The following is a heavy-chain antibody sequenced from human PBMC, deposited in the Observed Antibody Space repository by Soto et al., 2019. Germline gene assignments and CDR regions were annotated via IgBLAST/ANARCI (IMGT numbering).Heavy chain of an antibody. CDR2: IYYSGST. CDR3: ARVHDSSYDFDY. J-gene: IGHJ4*02. D-gene: IGHD5-18*01. Sequence: SXTLSLTCTFSCASISSGGYYWSWLRQHPGKGPEWLAYIYYSGSTYYNPSLKSRVIISVDTSKNQFSLRLSSVTAADTAVYYCARVHDSSYDFDYWGQGALVTVSS. V-gene: IGHV4-31*03. CDR1: CASISSGGYY.